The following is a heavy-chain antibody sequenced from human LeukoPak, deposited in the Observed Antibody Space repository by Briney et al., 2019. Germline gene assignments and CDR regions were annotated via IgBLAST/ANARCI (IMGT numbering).Heavy chain of an antibody. CDR2: ISGTTSGT. D-gene: IGHD1-14*01. Sequence: QPRGSLRLSCAASGFTFSTCAMSWVRQAPGKGLEWVSGISGTTSGTYYADSVKGRFTISRDNSKNTLFLQVNSLRAEDTAVYYCAKVRTYFYHGLDVWGQGATVTVSS. CDR3: AKVRTYFYHGLDV. V-gene: IGHV3-23*01. CDR1: GFTFSTCA. J-gene: IGHJ6*02.